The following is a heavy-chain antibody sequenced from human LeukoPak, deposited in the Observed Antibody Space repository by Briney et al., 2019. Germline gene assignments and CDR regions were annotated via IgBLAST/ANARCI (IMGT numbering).Heavy chain of an antibody. CDR3: ARESGDIVVVVAATTGHQYFDY. V-gene: IGHV3-30*19. J-gene: IGHJ4*02. CDR1: GFTFSSYG. Sequence: GGSLRLSCAASGFTFSSYGMHWVRQAPGKGLEWVAVISYDGSNKYYADSVKGRFTISRDNSKNTLYLQMNSLRAEDTAVYYCARESGDIVVVVAATTGHQYFDYWGQGTLVTVSS. D-gene: IGHD2-15*01. CDR2: ISYDGSNK.